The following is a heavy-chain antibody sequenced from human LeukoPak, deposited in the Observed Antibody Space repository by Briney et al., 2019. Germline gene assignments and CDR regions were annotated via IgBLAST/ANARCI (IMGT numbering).Heavy chain of an antibody. CDR2: ISSSSSYT. V-gene: IGHV3-11*03. Sequence: GGSLRLSCAASGFTFSDYYMSWIRQAPGKGLEWVSYISSSSSYTNSADSVKGRFTISRDNAKNSLYLQMNSLRAEDTAVYYCASQTYGDYDYYGMDVWGQGTTVTVSS. J-gene: IGHJ6*02. D-gene: IGHD4-17*01. CDR1: GFTFSDYY. CDR3: ASQTYGDYDYYGMDV.